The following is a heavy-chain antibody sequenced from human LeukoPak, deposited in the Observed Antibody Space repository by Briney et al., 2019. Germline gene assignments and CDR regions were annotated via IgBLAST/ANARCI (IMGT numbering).Heavy chain of an antibody. Sequence: GASVKVSCKASGYTFTSYGISWGRQAPGQGLEWRGWISAYNGNTNYAQKLQGRVTMTTDTSTSTAYMELRSLRSDDTAVYYCARDLGYCSGGSCLHHAFDIWGQGTMVTVSS. D-gene: IGHD2-15*01. CDR2: ISAYNGNT. CDR3: ARDLGYCSGGSCLHHAFDI. J-gene: IGHJ3*02. V-gene: IGHV1-18*01. CDR1: GYTFTSYG.